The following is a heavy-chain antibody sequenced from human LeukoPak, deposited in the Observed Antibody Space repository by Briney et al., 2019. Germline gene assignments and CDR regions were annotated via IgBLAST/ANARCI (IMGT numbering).Heavy chain of an antibody. V-gene: IGHV3-30*01. D-gene: IGHD3-16*02. Sequence: GRSLRLSCAASGFTFSNYAMHWVCQTPGKGLEWVAFVSYDGSWDSHSDSVKGRFTISRDDSKNTLYLQMTRLRAEDTAVYYCTREERGYIPAFWGQGTLVTVSS. CDR2: VSYDGSWD. J-gene: IGHJ4*02. CDR3: TREERGYIPAF. CDR1: GFTFSNYA.